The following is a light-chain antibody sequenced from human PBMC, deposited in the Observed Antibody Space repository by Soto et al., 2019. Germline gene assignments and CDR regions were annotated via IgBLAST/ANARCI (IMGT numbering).Light chain of an antibody. CDR3: QQYGSSPPIT. J-gene: IGKJ5*01. CDR2: GAS. V-gene: IGKV3-20*01. Sequence: EIVLTQSPGTLSLSPGERATLSCRASENVRNNYLAWYQQKPGQAPRLLIYGASSRATGIPDRFSGSGSGTDFTLTISRLEPEDFAVYYCQQYGSSPPITFGQGTRLEIK. CDR1: ENVRNNY.